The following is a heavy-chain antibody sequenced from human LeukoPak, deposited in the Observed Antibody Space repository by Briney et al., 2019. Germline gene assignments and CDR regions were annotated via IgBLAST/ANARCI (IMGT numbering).Heavy chain of an antibody. CDR2: IYTSGST. CDR1: GGSISSSSYY. CDR3: ARGGRGSSGWGIDY. D-gene: IGHD6-19*01. Sequence: SETLSLTCTVSGGSISSSSYYWSWIRQPAGKGLEWIGRIYTSGSTNYNPSLKSRVTMSVDTSKNQFSLKLSSVTAADTAVYYCARGGRGSSGWGIDYWGQGTLVTVSS. V-gene: IGHV4-61*02. J-gene: IGHJ4*02.